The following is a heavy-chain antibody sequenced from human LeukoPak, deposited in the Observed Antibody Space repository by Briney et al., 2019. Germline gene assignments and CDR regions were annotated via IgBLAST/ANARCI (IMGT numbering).Heavy chain of an antibody. D-gene: IGHD4-17*01. CDR2: IYYSGST. CDR1: GGSISSYY. J-gene: IGHJ4*02. Sequence: SETLSLTCTVSGGSISSYYWSWIRQPPGKGLEWIGYIYYSGSTNYNPSLKSRVTISVDTSKNQFSLKLSSVTAADTAVYYCARDTTTNELDYWGQGTLVTVSS. CDR3: ARDTTTNELDY. V-gene: IGHV4-59*01.